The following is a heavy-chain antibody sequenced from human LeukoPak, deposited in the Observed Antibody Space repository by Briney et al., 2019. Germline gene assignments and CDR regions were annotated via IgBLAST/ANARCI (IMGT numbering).Heavy chain of an antibody. D-gene: IGHD3-10*01. J-gene: IGHJ4*02. Sequence: NPSETLSLTCAVYGGSFSDYHWTWIRQSPGKGLDWLGEINDSGSALYNPSLMNRVTISVDMSKNYFSLNLTSVTAADTGVYYCGRGPHPHWPPMENWGQGSLVTVSS. CDR1: GGSFSDYH. CDR2: INDSGSA. V-gene: IGHV4-34*01. CDR3: GRGPHPHWPPMEN.